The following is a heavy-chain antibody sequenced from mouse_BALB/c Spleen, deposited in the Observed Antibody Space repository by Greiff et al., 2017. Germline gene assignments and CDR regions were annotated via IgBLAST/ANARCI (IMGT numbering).Heavy chain of an antibody. CDR3: ARGRFPYAMDY. CDR1: GFTFSSYG. J-gene: IGHJ4*01. CDR2: INSNGGST. V-gene: IGHV5-6-3*01. Sequence: EVQLVESGGGLVQPGGSLKLSCAASGFTFSSYGMSWVRQTPDKRLELVATINSNGGSTYYPDSVKGRFTISRDNAKNTLYLQMSSLKSEDTAMYYCARGRFPYAMDYWGQGTSVTVSS.